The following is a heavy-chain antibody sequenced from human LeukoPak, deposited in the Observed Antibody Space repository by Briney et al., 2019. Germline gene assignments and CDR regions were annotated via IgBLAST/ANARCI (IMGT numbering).Heavy chain of an antibody. J-gene: IGHJ6*04. CDR1: GVSFSGYY. Sequence: SETLSLTCAVYGVSFSGYYWSWIRQPPGKGLEWIGEINHSGSTNYNPSLKSRVTISVDTSKNQFSLKLSSVTAADTAVYYCARKGRRYQLPPYYYYGMDVWGKGTTVTVSS. D-gene: IGHD2-2*01. CDR2: INHSGST. CDR3: ARKGRRYQLPPYYYYGMDV. V-gene: IGHV4-34*01.